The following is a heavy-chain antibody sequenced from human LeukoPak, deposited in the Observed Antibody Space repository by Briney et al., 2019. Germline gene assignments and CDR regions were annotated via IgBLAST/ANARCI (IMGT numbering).Heavy chain of an antibody. CDR1: GFTFSSYW. CDR3: ARDYNTKGYGWFDP. V-gene: IGHV3-74*01. Sequence: PGGSLRLSCAASGFTFSSYWMQWVRQVPGKGLVWVSRINIVGSSTSYADSVKGRFTISRDNAKNTLYLQMNSLRVEDTAVYRCARDYNTKGYGWFDPWGQGTLVTVSS. D-gene: IGHD3-10*01. CDR2: INIVGSST. J-gene: IGHJ5*02.